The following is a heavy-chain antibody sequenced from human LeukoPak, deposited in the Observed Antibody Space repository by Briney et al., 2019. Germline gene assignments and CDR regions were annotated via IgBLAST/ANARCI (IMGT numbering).Heavy chain of an antibody. D-gene: IGHD2-2*01. J-gene: IGHJ4*02. V-gene: IGHV3-30*02. CDR1: GFTFSSYG. Sequence: GGSLRLSCAASGFTFSSYGMHWVRQAPGKGLEWVAFIRYDGSNKYYADSVKGRFTISRDNYKNTLYLQMNSLRAEDTAVCYCAKVSRQADCSSTSCYHNGDYWGQGTLVTVSS. CDR2: IRYDGSNK. CDR3: AKVSRQADCSSTSCYHNGDY.